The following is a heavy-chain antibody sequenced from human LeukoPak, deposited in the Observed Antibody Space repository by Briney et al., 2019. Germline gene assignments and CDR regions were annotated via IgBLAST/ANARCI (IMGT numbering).Heavy chain of an antibody. J-gene: IGHJ4*02. CDR1: GFTFGNYG. V-gene: IGHV3-20*04. D-gene: IGHD4-17*01. CDR3: ARAQTYGDSRLLLDY. Sequence: GGSLRLSCAASGFTFGNYGMSWVRQAPGKGLEWGSGINWNGGSTVYADSVEGRFTISRANAKNSQYLQMNSLSVEETALYYCARAQTYGDSRLLLDYWGQGTLVTVSS. CDR2: INWNGGST.